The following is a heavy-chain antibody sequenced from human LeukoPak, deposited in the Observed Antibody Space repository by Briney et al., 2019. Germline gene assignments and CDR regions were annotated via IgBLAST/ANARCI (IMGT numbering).Heavy chain of an antibody. CDR1: GFTFSSYG. CDR3: AKGSGIAVAGNYFDY. J-gene: IGHJ4*02. Sequence: PGGSLRLSCAASGFTFSSYGMHWVRQAPGKGLGWVAVIWYDGSNKYYADSVKGRFTISRDNSKNTLFLQMNSLRADDTAVYYCAKGSGIAVAGNYFDYWGQGALVTVSS. CDR2: IWYDGSNK. D-gene: IGHD6-19*01. V-gene: IGHV3-33*06.